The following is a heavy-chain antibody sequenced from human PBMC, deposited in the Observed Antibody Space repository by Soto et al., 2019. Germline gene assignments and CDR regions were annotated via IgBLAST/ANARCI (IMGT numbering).Heavy chain of an antibody. J-gene: IGHJ3*02. CDR2: IYYSGST. Sequence: QLQLQESGPGLVKPSETLSLTCTVSGGSISSSSYYWGWIRQPPGKGLEWIGSIYYSGSTYYNPSLKSRVTISVDTSKNQFSLKLSSVTAADTAVYYCARLTGVKRKLPPMITFGGVIDLDAFDIWGQGTMVTVSS. D-gene: IGHD3-16*02. CDR3: ARLTGVKRKLPPMITFGGVIDLDAFDI. V-gene: IGHV4-39*01. CDR1: GGSISSSSYY.